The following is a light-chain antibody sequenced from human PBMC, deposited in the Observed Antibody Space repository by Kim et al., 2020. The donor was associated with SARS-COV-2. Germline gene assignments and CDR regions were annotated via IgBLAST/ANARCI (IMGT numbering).Light chain of an antibody. CDR1: SSDVGGYNY. CDR3: SSYTSSSLV. J-gene: IGLJ2*01. Sequence: PVQSITISCTGTSSDVGGYNYVSWYQQHPGKAPKLMIYDVSNRPAGVSNRFSGSKSGNTASLTISGLQAEDEADYYCSSYTSSSLVFGGGTQLTVL. CDR2: DVS. V-gene: IGLV2-14*03.